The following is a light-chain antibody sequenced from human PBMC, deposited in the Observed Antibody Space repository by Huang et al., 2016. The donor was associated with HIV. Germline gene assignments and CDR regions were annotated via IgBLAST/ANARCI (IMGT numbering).Light chain of an antibody. CDR2: MAS. J-gene: IGKJ2*01. CDR1: RSLLFASNSKNF. V-gene: IGKV4-1*01. CDR3: QQFYNMPYT. Sequence: DILLTQSPDSLAVSLGERATLTCRSSRSLLFASNSKNFLAGYQQKPGQSPKVLMYMASARESGVPERFTGSGSGTEFTLTIASLQAEDVAVYYCQQFYNMPYTFGRGTRLEI.